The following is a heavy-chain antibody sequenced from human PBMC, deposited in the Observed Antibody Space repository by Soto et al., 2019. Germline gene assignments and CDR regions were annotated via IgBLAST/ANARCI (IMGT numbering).Heavy chain of an antibody. V-gene: IGHV4-59*08. J-gene: IGHJ4*02. CDR1: DGSLSPNY. CDR3: ARLGAYYQALDS. D-gene: IGHD3-22*01. Sequence: SETLSLTCTVSDGSLSPNYWSWIRQSPGKGLEWIGYIYYAGSTTYNPSLKSRITISLDTSQNEVSLKLSSVTAADTAVYYCARLGAYYQALDSWGQGTLVTVSS. CDR2: IYYAGST.